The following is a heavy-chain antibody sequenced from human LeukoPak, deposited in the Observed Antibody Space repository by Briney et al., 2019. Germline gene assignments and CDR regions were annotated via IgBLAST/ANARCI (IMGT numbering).Heavy chain of an antibody. CDR1: GFTFSSYD. V-gene: IGHV3-13*01. D-gene: IGHD1-26*01. Sequence: GGSLRLSCAASGFTFSSYDMHWVRHATGKGLEWVSAIGTAGDTYYPGSVKGRFTISRENAKNSLYLQMNSLRAGDTAVYYCARAVVGATGEFDYWGQGTLVTVSS. CDR3: ARAVVGATGEFDY. J-gene: IGHJ4*02. CDR2: IGTAGDT.